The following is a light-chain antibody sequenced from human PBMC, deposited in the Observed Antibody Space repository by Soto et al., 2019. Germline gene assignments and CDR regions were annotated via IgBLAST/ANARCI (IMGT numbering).Light chain of an antibody. Sequence: QSVLTQPPSASGTPGQRVTISCSGSSSNIGTYGVSWYQHFPGTAPRLLIYSDNQRPSGVPDRFSASKSGASASLAISGLQSEDEADFYCAAWDDSLNGCVFGTGTKLTVL. J-gene: IGLJ1*01. V-gene: IGLV1-44*01. CDR3: AAWDDSLNGCV. CDR1: SSNIGTYG. CDR2: SDN.